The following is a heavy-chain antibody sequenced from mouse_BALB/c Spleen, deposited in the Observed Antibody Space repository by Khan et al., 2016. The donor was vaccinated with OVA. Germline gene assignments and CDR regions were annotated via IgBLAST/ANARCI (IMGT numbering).Heavy chain of an antibody. CDR2: IYYSGSI. V-gene: IGHV3-1*02. J-gene: IGHJ4*01. Sequence: EVQLQESGPDLVKPSQSLSLTCTVTGYSITSGYSWHWIRQFPGNKLEWMAYIYYSGSINYNPSLKSRISLTRDTSKNQFFLQLNSVTTEDTATXYSARDGNYMDYRGQGTSVTVPP. CDR1: GYSITSGYS. CDR3: ARDGNYMDY. D-gene: IGHD2-1*01.